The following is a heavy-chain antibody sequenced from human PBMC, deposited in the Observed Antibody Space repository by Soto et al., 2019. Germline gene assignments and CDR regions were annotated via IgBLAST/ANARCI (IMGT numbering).Heavy chain of an antibody. D-gene: IGHD6-6*01. CDR2: ISYSGTT. J-gene: IGHJ5*02. CDR1: GASLTSGLYF. V-gene: IGHV4-39*02. CDR3: ASEYSSSSWFDT. Sequence: QLQLQESGPGLVKPSETLSLTCSVSGASLTSGLYFWVWIRQPPGKGLEWIGSISYSGTTYFKSSLQSRVTMSVDTSKSHFSLNLTSVTAADTAVYSCASEYSSSSWFDTWGQGTLVTVSS.